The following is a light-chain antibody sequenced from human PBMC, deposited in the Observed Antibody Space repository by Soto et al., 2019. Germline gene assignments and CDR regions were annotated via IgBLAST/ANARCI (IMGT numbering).Light chain of an antibody. J-gene: IGKJ1*01. CDR2: GAS. CDR1: QSVSSSY. V-gene: IGKV3-20*01. CDR3: QQYGSSPWT. Sequence: EIVLTQSPGTLSLSPGERATLSCRASQSVSSSYLAWYQQKPGRAPRLLIYGASSRATGIPDRFSGSGSGTDFTLTISRLVPEDFAVYYCQQYGSSPWTFGQGTKVEIK.